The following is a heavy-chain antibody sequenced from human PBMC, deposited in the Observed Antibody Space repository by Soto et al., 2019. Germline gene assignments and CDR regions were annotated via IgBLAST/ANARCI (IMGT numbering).Heavy chain of an antibody. J-gene: IGHJ4*02. CDR2: IYHSGST. V-gene: IGHV4-30-2*01. D-gene: IGHD3-16*02. CDR1: GGSISSGGYS. CDR3: ARLAMITFGGVIAPYYFDY. Sequence: SETLSLTCAVSGGSISSGGYSWSWIRQPPGKGLEWIGYIYHSGSTYYNPSLKSRVTISVDRSKNQFSLKLSSVTAADTAVYYCARLAMITFGGVIAPYYFDYWGQGTLVTVPQ.